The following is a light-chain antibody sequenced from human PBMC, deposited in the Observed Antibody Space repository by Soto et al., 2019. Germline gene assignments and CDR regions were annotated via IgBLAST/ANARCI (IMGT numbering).Light chain of an antibody. CDR1: TSNIGANYD. Sequence: QSALTQPPAVSGAPGQRVTISCAGSTSNIGANYDVQWYQHLPGRAPKLLLYGNDNRPSGVPDRFSGSKSGTSASLAISGLQAEDEADYYCQSYDSSLSVSVFGSGTKLTVL. V-gene: IGLV1-40*01. CDR2: GND. CDR3: QSYDSSLSVSV. J-gene: IGLJ1*01.